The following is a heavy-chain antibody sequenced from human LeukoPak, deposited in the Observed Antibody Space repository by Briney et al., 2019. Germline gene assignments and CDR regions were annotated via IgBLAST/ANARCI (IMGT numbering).Heavy chain of an antibody. CDR1: GGSISSYY. Sequence: PSETLSLTCTVSGGSISSYYWSWIRQPPGKGLEWIGYIYYSGSTNYNPSLKSRVTISVDTSKNQFSLKLSSVTAADTAVYYCARGNYGSGSPFDYWGQGTLVTVSS. D-gene: IGHD3-10*01. CDR2: IYYSGST. J-gene: IGHJ4*02. CDR3: ARGNYGSGSPFDY. V-gene: IGHV4-59*01.